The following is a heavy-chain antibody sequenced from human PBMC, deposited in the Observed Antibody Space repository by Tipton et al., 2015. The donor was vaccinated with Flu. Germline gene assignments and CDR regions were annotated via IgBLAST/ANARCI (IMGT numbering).Heavy chain of an antibody. V-gene: IGHV3-48*03. D-gene: IGHD6-13*01. Sequence: QLVQSGGGSVQPGGSLRLSCAASGYTFSSYEMNWVRQAPGKGLEWVSYITGSGSTIYYADSVKGRFTISRDNAKNSLYLQMNSLRAEDTAVYYCAREPTSSSCVFDYWGQGTLVTVSS. CDR1: GYTFSSYE. J-gene: IGHJ4*02. CDR3: AREPTSSSCVFDY. CDR2: ITGSGSTI.